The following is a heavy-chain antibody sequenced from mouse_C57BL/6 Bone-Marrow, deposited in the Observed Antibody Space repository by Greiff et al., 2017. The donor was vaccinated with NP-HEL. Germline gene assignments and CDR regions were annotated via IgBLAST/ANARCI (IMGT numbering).Heavy chain of an antibody. D-gene: IGHD2-3*01. Sequence: QVQLQQSGAELVKPGASVKMSCKASGYTFTSYWITWVKQRPGQGLEWIGDIYPGSGSTNYNEKFKSKATLTVDTSSSTAYMQLSSLTSEDSAVYYCAAGKGYYLYYFDYWGQGTTLTVSS. J-gene: IGHJ2*01. CDR3: AAGKGYYLYYFDY. CDR1: GYTFTSYW. V-gene: IGHV1-55*01. CDR2: IYPGSGST.